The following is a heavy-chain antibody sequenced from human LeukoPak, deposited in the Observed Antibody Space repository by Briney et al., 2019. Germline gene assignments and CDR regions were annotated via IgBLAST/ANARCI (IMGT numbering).Heavy chain of an antibody. CDR3: ASDGVGATHHIDY. CDR2: ISGSGGST. Sequence: GGSLRLSCAASGFTFSSYAMSWVRQAPGKGLEWVSAISGSGGSTYYADSVKGRFTISRDNSKNTLYLQMNSLRAEDTAVYHCASDGVGATHHIDYWGQGTLVTVSS. D-gene: IGHD1-26*01. V-gene: IGHV3-23*01. J-gene: IGHJ4*02. CDR1: GFTFSSYA.